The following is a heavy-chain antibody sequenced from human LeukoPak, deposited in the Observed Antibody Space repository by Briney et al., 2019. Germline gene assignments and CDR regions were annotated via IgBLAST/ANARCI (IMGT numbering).Heavy chain of an antibody. V-gene: IGHV4-59*01. CDR3: ASTGPPPNWLDP. CDR1: GGSMNSYY. D-gene: IGHD2-8*02. J-gene: IGHJ5*02. CDR2: MYFTGTT. Sequence: SETLSLACTVSGGSMNSYYWSWIGQPPGKGLERIGYMYFTGTTNYNPSLKSRVTISVDMSKNQFSLKLKSVTAADTAVYYCASTGPPPNWLDPWGQGTLVTVSS.